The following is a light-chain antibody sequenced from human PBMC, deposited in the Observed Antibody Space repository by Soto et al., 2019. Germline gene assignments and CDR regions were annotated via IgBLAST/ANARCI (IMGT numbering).Light chain of an antibody. V-gene: IGLV2-23*02. Sequence: QSVLTQPASVSGSPGQSITISCTGTNNDVASYNLVSWYQHHPGKAPKLMIYAVSKRPSGVSNRFSGSKSGNTASLTISGLQAEDEAAYYCRSYATISTLVFGGGTKSPS. CDR2: AVS. CDR3: RSYATISTLV. J-gene: IGLJ3*02. CDR1: NNDVASYNL.